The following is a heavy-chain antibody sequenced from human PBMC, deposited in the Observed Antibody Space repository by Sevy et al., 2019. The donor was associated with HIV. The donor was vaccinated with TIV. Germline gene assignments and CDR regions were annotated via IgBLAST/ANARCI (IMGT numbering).Heavy chain of an antibody. CDR3: AREWCTRPHDY. CDR1: GFAFYDYS. V-gene: IGHV3-23*01. J-gene: IGHJ4*02. Sequence: GGCLRLSCAASGFAFYDYSMSCIRQAPGKGLEWVATLSFGCGKIKYADSVKGRFTISRDNSKNSFYLQMDNLRVEDTALYYCAREWCTRPHDYWGQGTLVTVSS. D-gene: IGHD2-8*02. CDR2: LSFGCGKI.